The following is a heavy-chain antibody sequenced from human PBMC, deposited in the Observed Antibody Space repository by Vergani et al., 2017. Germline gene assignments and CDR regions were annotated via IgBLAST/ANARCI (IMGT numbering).Heavy chain of an antibody. J-gene: IGHJ3*02. CDR2: ISGSGGST. CDR1: GFTFSSYA. CDR3: AKDSHSGYDGDAFDI. V-gene: IGHV3-23*01. D-gene: IGHD5-12*01. Sequence: EVQLLESGGGLVQPGGSLSLSCAASGFTFSSYAMSWVRQAPGKGLEWVSAISGSGGSTYYADSVKGRFTSSRDNSKNTLYLQMNRLRAEDTAVYYCAKDSHSGYDGDAFDIWGQGTMVTVSS.